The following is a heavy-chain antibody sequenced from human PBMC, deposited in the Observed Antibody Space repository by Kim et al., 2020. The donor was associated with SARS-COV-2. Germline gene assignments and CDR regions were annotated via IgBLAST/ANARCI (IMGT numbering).Heavy chain of an antibody. CDR2: IYYSGST. Sequence: SETLSLTCTVSGGSISSGGYYWSWIRQHPGKGLEWIGYIYYSGSTYYNPSLKSRVTISVDTSKNQFSLKLSSVTAADTAVYYCARGRYFAIDYWGQGTLVTVSS. D-gene: IGHD3-9*01. V-gene: IGHV4-31*03. CDR3: ARGRYFAIDY. J-gene: IGHJ4*02. CDR1: GGSISSGGYY.